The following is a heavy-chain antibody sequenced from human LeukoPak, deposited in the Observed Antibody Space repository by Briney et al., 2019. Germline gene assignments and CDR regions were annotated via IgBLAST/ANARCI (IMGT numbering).Heavy chain of an antibody. V-gene: IGHV1-69*06. D-gene: IGHD2-15*01. CDR2: FIPRFGTT. Sequence: SVKVSCKASGCTFSTDAINWIRQAPGQGLEWMGGFIPRFGTTFYAQKFQGRVTLVADKSTNAAFMEVSSLTSDDTAVYYYARQHCAGGTCYDDRGFFDFWGQGTLVTVSS. CDR1: GCTFSTDA. CDR3: ARQHCAGGTCYDDRGFFDF. J-gene: IGHJ4*02.